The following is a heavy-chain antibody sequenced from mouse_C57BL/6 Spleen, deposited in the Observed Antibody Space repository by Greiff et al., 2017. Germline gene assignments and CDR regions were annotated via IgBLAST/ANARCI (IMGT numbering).Heavy chain of an antibody. CDR2: INPSTGGT. J-gene: IGHJ2*01. D-gene: IGHD2-2*01. CDR1: GYSFTGYY. Sequence: EVQLQQSGPELVKPGASVKISCKASGYSFTGYYMNWVKQSPEKSLEWIGEINPSTGGTTYNQKFKAKATLTVDKSSSTAYMQLKSLTSEDSAVYYCARSIYYGYGDFDYWGQGTTLTVSS. CDR3: ARSIYYGYGDFDY. V-gene: IGHV1-42*01.